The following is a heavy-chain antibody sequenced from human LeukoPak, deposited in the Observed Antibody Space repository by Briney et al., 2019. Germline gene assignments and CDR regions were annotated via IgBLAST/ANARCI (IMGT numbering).Heavy chain of an antibody. CDR2: IYYSGSI. J-gene: IGHJ6*02. V-gene: IGHV4-39*01. Sequence: PSETLSLTCTVSSGSISSSSYYWGWIRQPPGKGLGWIGSIYYSGSIYYTPSLKSRVTISVDTPKNQFSLKLSSVTAADTAVYYCARHDSSGYYYYYYGMDVWGQGTTVTVSS. CDR3: ARHDSSGYYYYYYGMDV. CDR1: SGSISSSSYY. D-gene: IGHD3-22*01.